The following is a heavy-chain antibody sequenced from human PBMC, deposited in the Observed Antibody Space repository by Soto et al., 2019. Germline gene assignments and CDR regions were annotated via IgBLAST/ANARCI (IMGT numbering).Heavy chain of an antibody. CDR1: GFTFSSYG. CDR2: IWYDGSNK. V-gene: IGHV3-33*01. D-gene: IGHD3-9*01. CDR3: ARNVLRYFDWLLFSPIPSYGMDV. J-gene: IGHJ6*02. Sequence: GGSLRLSCAASGFTFSSYGMHWVRQAPGKGLEWVAVIWYDGSNKYYADSVKGRFTISRDNSKNTLYLQMNSLRAEDTAVYYCARNVLRYFDWLLFSPIPSYGMDVWGQGTTVTVSS.